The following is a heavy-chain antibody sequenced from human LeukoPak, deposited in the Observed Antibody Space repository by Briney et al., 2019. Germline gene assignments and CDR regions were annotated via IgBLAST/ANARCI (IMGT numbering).Heavy chain of an antibody. D-gene: IGHD6-19*01. CDR2: ISRSGENT. CDR1: GLTLSNSA. Sequence: GGSLRLSCAASGLTLSNSAMGWVRQAPGKGLEWVSVISRSGENTYYADSVKGRFTVSRDSSKNTLYVQMNSLRAEDTAIYCCARVQGLIDPFDIWGQGTLVTVSS. CDR3: ARVQGLIDPFDI. J-gene: IGHJ3*02. V-gene: IGHV3-23*01.